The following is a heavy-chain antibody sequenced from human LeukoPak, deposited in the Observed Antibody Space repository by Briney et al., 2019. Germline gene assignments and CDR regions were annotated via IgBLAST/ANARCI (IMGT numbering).Heavy chain of an antibody. D-gene: IGHD4-23*01. CDR3: AKLTGRWSTRNWFDP. J-gene: IGHJ5*02. V-gene: IGHV3-30*18. Sequence: GGSLRLSCAASGFTFSSYGMHWVRQAPGKGLEWVAVISYDGSNKYYADSVKGRFTISRDNSKNTLYLQMNSLRAEDTAVYYCAKLTGRWSTRNWFDPWGQGTLVTVSS. CDR1: GFTFSSYG. CDR2: ISYDGSNK.